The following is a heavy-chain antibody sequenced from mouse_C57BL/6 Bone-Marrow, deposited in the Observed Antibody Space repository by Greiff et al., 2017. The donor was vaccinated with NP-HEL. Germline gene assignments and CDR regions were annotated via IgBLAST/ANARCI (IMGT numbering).Heavy chain of an antibody. D-gene: IGHD2-2*01. CDR3: ARGVYGYDGVYFDY. Sequence: EVMLVESEGGLVQPGSSMKLSCTASGFTFSDYYMAWVRQVPEKGLEWVANINYDGSSTYYLDSLKSRFIISRDNAKNILYLQMSSLKSEDTATYYGARGVYGYDGVYFDYWGQGTTLTVSS. CDR2: INYDGSST. J-gene: IGHJ2*01. V-gene: IGHV5-16*01. CDR1: GFTFSDYY.